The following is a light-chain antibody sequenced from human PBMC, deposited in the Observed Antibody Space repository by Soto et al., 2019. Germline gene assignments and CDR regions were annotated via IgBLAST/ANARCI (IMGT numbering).Light chain of an antibody. J-gene: IGLJ2*01. Sequence: QSVLTQPPSASGSPGQSVTISCTGTSSDIGAYNYVSWYRQYPDKAPKLLVYQVTKRPSGVPDRFSGSKSGNTAALTVSGLQAEDEAVYYCSSYAGSLVVFGGGT. CDR3: SSYAGSLVV. CDR2: QVT. CDR1: SSDIGAYNY. V-gene: IGLV2-8*01.